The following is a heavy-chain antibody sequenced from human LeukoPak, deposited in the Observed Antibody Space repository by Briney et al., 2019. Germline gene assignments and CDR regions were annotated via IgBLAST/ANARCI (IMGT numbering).Heavy chain of an antibody. CDR2: ISGSGGST. CDR3: AKVVRSGQQLVFDP. D-gene: IGHD6-13*01. J-gene: IGHJ5*02. CDR1: GFTFSSYA. V-gene: IGHV3-23*01. Sequence: GGSLRLSCAASGFTFSSYAMSWVRQPPGKGREWVSAISGSGGSTYYADSVEGWFTISRDNSKNTLYLQMNSLRAEDTAVYYCAKVVRSGQQLVFDPWGQGTLVTVSS.